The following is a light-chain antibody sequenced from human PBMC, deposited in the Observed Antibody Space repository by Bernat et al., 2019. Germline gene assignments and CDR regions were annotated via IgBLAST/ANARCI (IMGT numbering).Light chain of an antibody. CDR2: PSS. V-gene: IGKV1D-12*01. J-gene: IGKJ4*02. CDR1: QGIGSS. Sequence: DIQMTQSPSSVSASVGDTVTITCRASQGIGSSLAWYQHKPGKAPNLLIFPSSNLRSGVPSRFSGSGSGADFTLTISSLQPEDFATYYCQLTSTVPLTFGGGGKVEI. CDR3: QLTSTVPLT.